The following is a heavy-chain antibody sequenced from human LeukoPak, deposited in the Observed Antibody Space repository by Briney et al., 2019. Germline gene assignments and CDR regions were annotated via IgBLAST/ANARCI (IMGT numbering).Heavy chain of an antibody. J-gene: IGHJ3*02. D-gene: IGHD2-15*01. V-gene: IGHV3-21*01. CDR2: ISSSSSYI. CDR3: ARDYSGGSCCNLDAFDI. CDR1: GFTFSSYS. Sequence: GGSLRLSCAASGFTFSSYSMNWVRQAPGKGLEWVSSISSSSSYIYYAGSVKGRFTISRDNAKNSLYLQMNSLRAEDTAVYYCARDYSGGSCCNLDAFDIWGQGTMVTVSS.